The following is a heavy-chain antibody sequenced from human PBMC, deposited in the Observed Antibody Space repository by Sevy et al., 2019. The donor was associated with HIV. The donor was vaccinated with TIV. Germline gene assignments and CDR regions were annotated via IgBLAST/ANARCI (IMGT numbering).Heavy chain of an antibody. CDR1: AFTFSRYD. D-gene: IGHD2-21*02. V-gene: IGHV1-8*01. CDR3: ASVSPCGGDCYYFDY. J-gene: IGHJ4*02. Sequence: ASVKVSCKASAFTFSRYDINWVRQAPGQGLEWMGLRNPNTGHTAYAQKFRGRVTMTRDTSITTAYMELNSLRSDDTAVYYCASVSPCGGDCYYFDYWGQGTRVTVSS. CDR2: RNPNTGHT.